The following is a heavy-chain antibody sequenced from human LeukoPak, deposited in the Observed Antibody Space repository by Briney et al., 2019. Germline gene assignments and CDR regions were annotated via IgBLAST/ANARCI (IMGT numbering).Heavy chain of an antibody. Sequence: NASETLSLTCTVSGGSISDSRTWGWVRQPPGKGLEWIANIHSDGRTASNPSLRSRLTISQDTSKNQFSLKVGSVTAADTAFYYCARVLTAAGLDFWGQGTLVTVSS. V-gene: IGHV4-39*07. CDR1: GGSISDSRT. J-gene: IGHJ4*02. CDR2: IHSDGRT. D-gene: IGHD6-25*01. CDR3: ARVLTAAGLDF.